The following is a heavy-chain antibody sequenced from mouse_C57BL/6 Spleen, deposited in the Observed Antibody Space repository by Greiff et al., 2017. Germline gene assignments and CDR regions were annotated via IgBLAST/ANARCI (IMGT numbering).Heavy chain of an antibody. CDR3: ARGRDYGTDYFDY. J-gene: IGHJ2*01. V-gene: IGHV5-17*01. CDR1: GFTFSDYG. D-gene: IGHD1-1*01. CDR2: ISSGSSTI. Sequence: EVQRVESGGGLVKPGGSLKLSCAASGFTFSDYGMHWVRQAPEKGLEWVAYISSGSSTIYYADTVKGRFTSSRDNAKNTLFLQMTSLRSEDTAVYYCARGRDYGTDYFDYWGQGTTLTVSS.